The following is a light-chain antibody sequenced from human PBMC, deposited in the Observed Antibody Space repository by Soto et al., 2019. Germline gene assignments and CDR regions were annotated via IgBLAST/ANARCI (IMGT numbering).Light chain of an antibody. CDR2: DAL. V-gene: IGKV3-11*01. CDR3: QQQSFT. Sequence: EIVLTQSPATLSLSPGERATLSCRASHSVGTYLAWYQQKAGQAPRLLIYDALNRATGIPARFSGSGSGTDFTLTISSLEPEDFAVYYCQQQSFTFGPGTKVDI. J-gene: IGKJ3*01. CDR1: HSVGTY.